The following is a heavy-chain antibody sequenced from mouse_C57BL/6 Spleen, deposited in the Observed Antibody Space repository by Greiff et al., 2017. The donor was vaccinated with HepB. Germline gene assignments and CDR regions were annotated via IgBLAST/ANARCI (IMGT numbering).Heavy chain of an antibody. V-gene: IGHV5-4*01. Sequence: EVQGVESGGGLVKPGGSLKLSCAASGFTFSSYAMSWVRQTPEKRLEWVATISDGGSYTYYPDNVKGRFTISRDNAKNNLYLQMSHLKSEDTAMYYCAREDSNYERDYAMDYWGQRTSVTVSS. CDR2: ISDGGSYT. J-gene: IGHJ4*01. CDR3: AREDSNYERDYAMDY. CDR1: GFTFSSYA. D-gene: IGHD2-5*01.